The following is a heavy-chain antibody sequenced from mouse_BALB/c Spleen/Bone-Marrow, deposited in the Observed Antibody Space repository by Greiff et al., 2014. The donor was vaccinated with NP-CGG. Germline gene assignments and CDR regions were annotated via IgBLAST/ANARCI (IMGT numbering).Heavy chain of an antibody. V-gene: IGHV5-6-5*01. CDR3: AREMVTGFAY. CDR2: ISSGGST. D-gene: IGHD2-2*01. Sequence: EVQLVESGGGLVKPGGSLKLSCAASGFTFSSYAMSWVRQTPEKRLEWVASISSGGSTYYPDSVKGRFTISRDNARNILYLQMSSLGSEDTAMYYCAREMVTGFAYWGQGTLVTVSA. J-gene: IGHJ3*01. CDR1: GFTFSSYA.